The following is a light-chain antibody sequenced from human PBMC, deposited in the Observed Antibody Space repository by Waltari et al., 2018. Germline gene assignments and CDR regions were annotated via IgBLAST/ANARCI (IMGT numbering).Light chain of an antibody. CDR1: QSISSY. J-gene: IGKJ2*01. CDR2: TAS. CDR3: QRSYSTPPL. Sequence: DIQMTQSPSSLSASVGDRVTITCRASQSISSYLNWYQQKPGKAPKLLIYTASCLQSGVPSRFSGRASGTDFTLTISSLQPAKFSTYLCQRSYSTPPLFCHGTMLVIK. V-gene: IGKV1-39*01.